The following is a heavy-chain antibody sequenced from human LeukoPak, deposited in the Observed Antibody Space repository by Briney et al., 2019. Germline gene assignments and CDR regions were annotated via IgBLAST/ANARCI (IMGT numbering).Heavy chain of an antibody. CDR3: ARSRLLLDY. V-gene: IGHV1-46*01. Sequence: ASVKVSCKASGYTFITYYMHWVRPAPGQGLEWMGIINPSGGSTSYAQKFQGRATMTGDTSTSTVYMELSSLRSEDTAVYYCARSRLLLDYWGQGTLVTVSS. CDR1: GYTFITYY. D-gene: IGHD2-21*02. J-gene: IGHJ4*02. CDR2: INPSGGST.